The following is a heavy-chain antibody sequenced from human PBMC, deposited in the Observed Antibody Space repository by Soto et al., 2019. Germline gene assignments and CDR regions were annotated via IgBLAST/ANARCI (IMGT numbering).Heavy chain of an antibody. CDR3: ARLYDVLTNGMDV. CDR2: ISSSSISI. Sequence: EVQLEESGGGLVKPGGSLRLSCSASGFTFRRYDMKWVRQAPGKGLEWVSSISSSSISIHYGDSVKGRFTISRDNARNVLYLQMNSLRAEDTAVYFCARLYDVLTNGMDVWGQGTTVTVS. D-gene: IGHD3-9*01. V-gene: IGHV3-21*01. CDR1: GFTFRRYD. J-gene: IGHJ6*02.